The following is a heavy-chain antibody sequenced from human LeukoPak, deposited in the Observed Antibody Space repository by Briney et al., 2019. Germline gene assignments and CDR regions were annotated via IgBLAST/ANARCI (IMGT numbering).Heavy chain of an antibody. V-gene: IGHV1-46*01. CDR2: INTSGGST. J-gene: IGHJ3*02. D-gene: IGHD6-6*01. CDR1: GYTFTSYN. Sequence: ASVKVSFKASGYTFTSYNMHWVRQAPGQGLEWMGIINTSGGSTTYAQKFQGGVTMTRDTSTSTVYMELSSLRSEDTAVYYCARAGSSQQAFDIWGQGTLVTVSS. CDR3: ARAGSSQQAFDI.